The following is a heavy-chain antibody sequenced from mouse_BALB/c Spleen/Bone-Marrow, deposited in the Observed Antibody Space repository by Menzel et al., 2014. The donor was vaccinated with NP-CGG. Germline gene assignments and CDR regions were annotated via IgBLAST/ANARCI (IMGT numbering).Heavy chain of an antibody. V-gene: IGHV1-9*01. CDR3: ARFCYYGSSYYFDY. CDR1: GYTFSSYW. J-gene: IGHJ2*01. D-gene: IGHD1-1*01. CDR2: ILPGSGST. Sequence: VHLVESGAELMKPGASVKISCKATGYTFSSYWIEWVKQRPGHGLEWIGEILPGSGSTNYNEKFKGKATFTADTSSNTAYMQLSSLTSEDSAVYYCARFCYYGSSYYFDYWGQGTTLTVSS.